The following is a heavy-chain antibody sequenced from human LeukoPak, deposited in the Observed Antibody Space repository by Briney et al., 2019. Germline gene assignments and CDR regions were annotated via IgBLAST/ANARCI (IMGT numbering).Heavy chain of an antibody. D-gene: IGHD6-19*01. J-gene: IGHJ4*02. CDR2: MNPNSGNT. Sequence: ASVKVSCKASGYTFTSYGISWVRQAPGQGLEWMGWMNPNSGNTGYAQKFQGRVTITRNTSISTAYMELSSLRSEDTAVYYCARYSSGWAYFDYWGQGTLVTVSS. V-gene: IGHV1-8*03. CDR3: ARYSSGWAYFDY. CDR1: GYTFTSYG.